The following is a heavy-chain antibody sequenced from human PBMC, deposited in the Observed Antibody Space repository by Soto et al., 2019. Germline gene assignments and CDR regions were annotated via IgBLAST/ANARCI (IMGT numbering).Heavy chain of an antibody. D-gene: IGHD6-19*01. CDR3: AREIKSSSYYYYYGMDV. Sequence: GESLKISCAASGFTFSSYWMSWVRQAPGKGLEWVANIKQDGSEKYYVDSVKGRFTISRDNAKNSLYLQMNSLRAEDTAVYYCAREIKSSSYYYYYGMDVWGQGTTVTVSS. J-gene: IGHJ6*02. V-gene: IGHV3-7*01. CDR2: IKQDGSEK. CDR1: GFTFSSYW.